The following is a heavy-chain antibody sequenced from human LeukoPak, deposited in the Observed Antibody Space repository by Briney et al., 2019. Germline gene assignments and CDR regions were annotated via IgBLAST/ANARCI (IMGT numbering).Heavy chain of an antibody. CDR3: ARDREDTAMVSYFDY. Sequence: GGSLRLSCEASGFTFNTYSMNWVRQAPGKGLEWVSYITGNSHTIYYADSVKGRFTISRDNAKNSLYLQMNSLRAEDTAVYYCARDREDTAMVSYFDYWGQGILVTVSS. V-gene: IGHV3-48*01. D-gene: IGHD5-18*01. J-gene: IGHJ4*02. CDR2: ITGNSHTI. CDR1: GFTFNTYS.